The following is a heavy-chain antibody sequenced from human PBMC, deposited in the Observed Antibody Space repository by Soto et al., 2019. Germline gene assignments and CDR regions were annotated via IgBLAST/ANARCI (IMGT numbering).Heavy chain of an antibody. CDR3: ARHVTRSEILTGYYRYYYYYYMDV. D-gene: IGHD3-9*01. J-gene: IGHJ6*03. V-gene: IGHV5-51*01. Sequence: GESLKISCKGSGYSFTSYWIGWVRQMPGKGLEWMGIIYPGDSDTRYSPSFQGQVTISADKSISTAYLQWSSLKAPDTAMYYCARHVTRSEILTGYYRYYYYYYMDVWGKGTTVTVSS. CDR2: IYPGDSDT. CDR1: GYSFTSYW.